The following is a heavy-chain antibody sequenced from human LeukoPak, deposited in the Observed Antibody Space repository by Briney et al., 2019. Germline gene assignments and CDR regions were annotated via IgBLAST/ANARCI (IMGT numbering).Heavy chain of an antibody. CDR1: GGAISSYY. CDR3: ARYPHRFGGVKDY. Sequence: SETLSLTCTVSGGAISSYYWSCIRQPPGKGLEWIGYIYYSGSTNYNPPLKSRVTISVDTSKNQFSLKLSSVTAADTAVYYCARYPHRFGGVKDYWGQGTLVTVSS. CDR2: IYYSGST. J-gene: IGHJ4*02. V-gene: IGHV4-59*01. D-gene: IGHD3-16*01.